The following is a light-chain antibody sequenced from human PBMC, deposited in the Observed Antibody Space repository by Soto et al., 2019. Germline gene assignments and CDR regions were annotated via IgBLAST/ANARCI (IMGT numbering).Light chain of an antibody. V-gene: IGKV3-15*01. Sequence: EIVMTQSPGTLSVSPGERATLSCRASQSVGTNLAWYQQKPGQAPRLLIYGASTRATDIPARFSASGSGTEFTVTISSLQSEDFVVYYCQQYDNWPPPITFGQGTRLEIK. J-gene: IGKJ5*01. CDR1: QSVGTN. CDR2: GAS. CDR3: QQYDNWPPPIT.